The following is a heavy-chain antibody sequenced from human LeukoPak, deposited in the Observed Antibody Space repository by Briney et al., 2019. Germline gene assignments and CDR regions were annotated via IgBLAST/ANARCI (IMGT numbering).Heavy chain of an antibody. J-gene: IGHJ4*02. D-gene: IGHD2/OR15-2a*01. CDR3: GRMYYLGHNNWRYFHH. CDR1: GFTFISYW. V-gene: IGHV3-7*01. CDR2: IDPDGSEK. Sequence: GGPLRLSCAASGFTFISYWMSWVRQAPGKGLEWVANIDPDGSEKQYGDSVKGRFTTSRGNAKNSLYLQMNSLRAEDTAVYYFGRMYYLGHNNWRYFHHWGQGTLVTVSS.